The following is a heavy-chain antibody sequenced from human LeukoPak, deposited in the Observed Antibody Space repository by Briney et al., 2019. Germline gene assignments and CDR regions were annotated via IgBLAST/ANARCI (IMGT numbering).Heavy chain of an antibody. V-gene: IGHV3-9*01. J-gene: IGHJ4*02. CDR1: GFTFDDYA. Sequence: GGSLRLSCAASGFTFDDYAMHWVRQAPGKGLEWVSGISWNSGSIGYAESVKGRFTISRDNAKNSLYLQMNSLRAEDTALYYCAKVDLSIAAAGSFDYWGQGTLVTVSS. CDR2: ISWNSGSI. D-gene: IGHD6-13*01. CDR3: AKVDLSIAAAGSFDY.